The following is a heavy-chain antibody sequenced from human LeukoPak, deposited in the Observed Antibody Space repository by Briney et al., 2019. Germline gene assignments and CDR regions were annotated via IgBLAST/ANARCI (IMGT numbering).Heavy chain of an antibody. CDR2: INSDGSST. Sequence: GGSLRLSCAASGFTFSRYWMHWVRQAPGKGLEWVSRINSDGSSTSYADSVKGRFTISRDNAKNTLYLEMNSLRAEDTAVYYCARDWTYYDSSGYFEYWGQGTLVTVSS. CDR1: GFTFSRYW. J-gene: IGHJ4*02. D-gene: IGHD3-22*01. V-gene: IGHV3-74*01. CDR3: ARDWTYYDSSGYFEY.